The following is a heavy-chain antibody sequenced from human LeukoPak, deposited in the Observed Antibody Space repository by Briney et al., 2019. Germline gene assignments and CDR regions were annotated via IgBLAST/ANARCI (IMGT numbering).Heavy chain of an antibody. CDR3: ARDVYSGSSGGWFDP. D-gene: IGHD5-12*01. J-gene: IGHJ5*02. V-gene: IGHV1-2*02. CDR2: INPSTGGT. CDR1: GYTFTDYY. Sequence: ASVQVSCKASGYTFTDYYMHWVRQAPGQGLEWMGWINPSTGGTKYAQKFQGRVNMTRDSSISTGYMELSRLRSDDMAVYYCARDVYSGSSGGWFDPWGQGTLVTVSS.